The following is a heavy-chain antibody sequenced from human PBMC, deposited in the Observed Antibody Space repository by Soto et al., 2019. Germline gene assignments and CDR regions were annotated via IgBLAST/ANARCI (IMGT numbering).Heavy chain of an antibody. Sequence: QVQVHESGPGLVNPSETLSLTCTVSGGSISSYYGSWIRQAAGKGLEWIGRIDTSGTTNYNPALKSRVTMSVDASKNQFTLNLSSVTAADTAMYYGARGPRGYVYYHGMDVWGQGTTVTVSS. D-gene: IGHD3-10*01. CDR1: GGSISSYY. CDR2: IDTSGTT. V-gene: IGHV4-4*07. CDR3: ARGPRGYVYYHGMDV. J-gene: IGHJ6*02.